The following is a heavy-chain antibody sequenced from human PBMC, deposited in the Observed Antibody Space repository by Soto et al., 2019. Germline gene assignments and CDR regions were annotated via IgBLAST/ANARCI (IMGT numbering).Heavy chain of an antibody. Sequence: GASVKVSCKVSGYTLTELSMHWVRQAPGKGLEWMGGFDPEDGETIYAQKFQGRVTMTEDISTDTAYMELSSLRSEDTAVYYCATGYRDSSGYSPLNFDYWGQGNMVAVYS. CDR1: GYTLTELS. D-gene: IGHD3-22*01. J-gene: IGHJ4*02. CDR3: ATGYRDSSGYSPLNFDY. V-gene: IGHV1-24*01. CDR2: FDPEDGET.